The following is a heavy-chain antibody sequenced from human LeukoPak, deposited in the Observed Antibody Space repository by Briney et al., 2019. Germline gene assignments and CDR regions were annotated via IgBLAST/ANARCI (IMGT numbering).Heavy chain of an antibody. CDR1: GFSFSSYV. Sequence: PGGSLGLSCAASGFSFSSYVMSWVRQAPGKGLEWVSPISDSGGSAYYADSVKGRFTISRDNSRNRLYLQMNSLRAEDTAVYYCARHSGSYFYYMDVWGKGTTVTVSS. D-gene: IGHD3-10*01. J-gene: IGHJ6*03. CDR2: ISDSGGSA. V-gene: IGHV3-23*01. CDR3: ARHSGSYFYYMDV.